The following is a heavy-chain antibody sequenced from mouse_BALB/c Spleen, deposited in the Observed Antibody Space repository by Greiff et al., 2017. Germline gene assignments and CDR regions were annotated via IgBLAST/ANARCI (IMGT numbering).Heavy chain of an antibody. CDR1: GYAFTNYL. V-gene: IGHV1-54*01. CDR3: ARRDYYGSSPWFAY. CDR2: INPGSGGT. J-gene: IGHJ3*01. D-gene: IGHD1-1*01. Sequence: VQLQQSGAELVRPGTSVKVSCKASGYAFTNYLIEWVKQRPGQGLEWIGVINPGSGGTNYNEKFKGKATLTADKSSSTAYMQLSSLTSDDSAVYFCARRDYYGSSPWFAYWGQGTLVTVSA.